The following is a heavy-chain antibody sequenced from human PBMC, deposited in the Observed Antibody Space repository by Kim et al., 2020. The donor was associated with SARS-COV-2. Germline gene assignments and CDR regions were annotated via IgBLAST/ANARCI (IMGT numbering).Heavy chain of an antibody. CDR3: ATGIAASGYYYYYGMDV. V-gene: IGHV1-24*01. D-gene: IGHD6-13*01. Sequence: ASVKVSCKVSGYTLTELSMHWVRQAPGKGLEWMGGFDPEDGETTYAQKFQGRVTMTEDTSTDTAYMELSSLRSEDTAVYYCATGIAASGYYYYYGMDVWGQGTTVTVSS. CDR2: FDPEDGET. CDR1: GYTLTELS. J-gene: IGHJ6*02.